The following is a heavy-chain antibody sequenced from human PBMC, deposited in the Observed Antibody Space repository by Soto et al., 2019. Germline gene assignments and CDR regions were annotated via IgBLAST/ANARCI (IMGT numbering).Heavy chain of an antibody. J-gene: IGHJ6*02. CDR3: AKDLKRVPGRYYSYGMEV. CDR1: GFTFSSYA. D-gene: IGHD6-25*01. V-gene: IGHV3-23*01. Sequence: LRLSCAASGFTFSSYAMSWVRQAPGKGLEWVSAISGSGGSTYYADSVKGRFTISRDNSKNTLYLQMNSLRAEDTAVYYCAKDLKRVPGRYYSYGMEVWGQGTTVTVSS. CDR2: ISGSGGST.